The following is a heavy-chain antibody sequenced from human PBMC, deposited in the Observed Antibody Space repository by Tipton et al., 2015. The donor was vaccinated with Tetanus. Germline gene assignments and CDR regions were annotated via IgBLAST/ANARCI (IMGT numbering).Heavy chain of an antibody. CDR3: ARGIREQLWIRAFEG. CDR1: GFTFSTYY. J-gene: IGHJ3*01. V-gene: IGHV3-48*01. CDR2: TTTTANNI. Sequence: SLRLSCAASGFTFSTYYLTWVRQAPGKGLEWVSYTTTTANNIYYADSVKGRFTISRDNARDSLYLQMNRLRVVDTAVYYCARGIREQLWIRAFEGWGRGTMVTVSS. D-gene: IGHD2-21*01.